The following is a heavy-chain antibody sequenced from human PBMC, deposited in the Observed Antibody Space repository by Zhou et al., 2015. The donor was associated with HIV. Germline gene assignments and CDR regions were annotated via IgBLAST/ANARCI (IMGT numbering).Heavy chain of an antibody. CDR3: MRDPGLLYGPGAYFDA. Sequence: QVQLVQSGAEVKKPGASVKVSCKASGYLFVSAGMSWARQGPGQGLEWMGWISTYNGKTEYAKKFQGRVTLTRDTSTTTVYMEMRRLRPDDTSMYYCMRDPGLLYGPGAYFDAWGQGTLVTVTS. CDR2: ISTYNGKT. J-gene: IGHJ4*02. D-gene: IGHD3-10*01. V-gene: IGHV1-18*01. CDR1: GYLFVSAG.